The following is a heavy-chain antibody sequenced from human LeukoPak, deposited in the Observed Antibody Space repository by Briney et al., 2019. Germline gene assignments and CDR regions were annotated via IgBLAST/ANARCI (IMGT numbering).Heavy chain of an antibody. CDR2: ISGSGGST. CDR3: ARFYANEWELPH. CDR1: GFPFDDYG. Sequence: GGSLRLSCAASGFPFDDYGMSWVRQAPGKGLEWVSAISGSGGSTYYADSVKGRFTISRDNSKNTLYLQMNSLRAEDTAVYYCARFYANEWELPHWGQGTLVTVSS. D-gene: IGHD1-26*01. J-gene: IGHJ4*02. V-gene: IGHV3-23*01.